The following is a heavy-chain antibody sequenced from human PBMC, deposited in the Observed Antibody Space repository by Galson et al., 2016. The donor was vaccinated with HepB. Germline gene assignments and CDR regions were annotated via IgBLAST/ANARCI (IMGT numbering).Heavy chain of an antibody. CDR1: GFTVSNNY. D-gene: IGHD1-26*01. Sequence: SLRLSCAASGFTVSNNYMTWVRQAPGKGLEWVSLIYSDGSTRYAGSVKGRVTITRHNSKNTLFLQMNSLRAEDTAMYYCGSGPMVGVTGDFWGQGTLVTVSS. J-gene: IGHJ4*02. CDR3: GSGPMVGVTGDF. V-gene: IGHV3-53*01. CDR2: IYSDGST.